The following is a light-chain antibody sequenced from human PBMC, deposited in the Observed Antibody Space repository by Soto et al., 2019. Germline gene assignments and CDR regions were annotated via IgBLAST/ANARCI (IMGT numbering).Light chain of an antibody. J-gene: IGLJ1*01. Sequence: QSVLTQPASVSGSPGPSITISCTGTNNEVEIYNFVSWYQQHPGRAPKFVIYEVSKRPSGISNRFSGSKSGNTASLTISGLQPEDEADYYCCSYASNGAYGFGTGTKVTVL. CDR2: EVS. CDR3: CSYASNGAYG. CDR1: NNEVEIYNF. V-gene: IGLV2-23*02.